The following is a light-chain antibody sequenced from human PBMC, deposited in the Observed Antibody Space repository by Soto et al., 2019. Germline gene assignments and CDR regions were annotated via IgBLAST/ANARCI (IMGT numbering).Light chain of an antibody. Sequence: IVLTQSPCILSLAPGERASLSCGASQSISSSFLAWYQQKPGQAPRLLIYGASSRATGIPDRFSGTGSETDFTLTISRLEPEDFAVYYCQQYDNSPITFGQGTRLEIK. J-gene: IGKJ5*01. V-gene: IGKV3-20*01. CDR1: QSISSSF. CDR2: GAS. CDR3: QQYDNSPIT.